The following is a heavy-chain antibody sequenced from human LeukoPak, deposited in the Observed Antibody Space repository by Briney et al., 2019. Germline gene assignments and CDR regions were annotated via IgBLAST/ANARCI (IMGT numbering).Heavy chain of an antibody. D-gene: IGHD3-22*01. J-gene: IGHJ4*02. CDR3: ARGGHSSGYYYTYYFDY. Sequence: GGSLRLSCAASGFTFSSYAMHWVRQAPGKGLEYVSAISSNGGSTYYANSVKGRFTISRDNSKNTLYLQLGSLRAEDTAVYYCARGGHSSGYYYTYYFDYWGQGTLVTVSS. V-gene: IGHV3-64*01. CDR2: ISSNGGST. CDR1: GFTFSSYA.